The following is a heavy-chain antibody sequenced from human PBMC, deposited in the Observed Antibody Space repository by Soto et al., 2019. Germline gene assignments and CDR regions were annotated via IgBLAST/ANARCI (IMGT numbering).Heavy chain of an antibody. V-gene: IGHV1-3*01. CDR1: GYTFTNYA. Sequence: QVQLVQSGAEVKKPGASVKVSCKASGYTFTNYAIYWVRQAPGQRLEWMGRINAGNGNTKYSEKFQGRVTITRDTSASTAYMELSSLKSEDTAVYYCARDDYYGSDDDYWGQGTLVTVSS. D-gene: IGHD3-10*01. CDR2: INAGNGNT. J-gene: IGHJ4*02. CDR3: ARDDYYGSDDDY.